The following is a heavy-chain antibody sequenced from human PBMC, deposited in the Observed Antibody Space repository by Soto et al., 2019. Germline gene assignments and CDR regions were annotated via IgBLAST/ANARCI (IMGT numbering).Heavy chain of an antibody. Sequence: GGSMRLSCAASGFAFCPAWMTWVRQAPGKGLEWVALIKSKTSGGTTEYAAPVRGRFTISRDDSKNALYLQMNSLKTEDTAVYYCTTDLWRIAVVVGSTGYFNPWGQGTPVTVSS. CDR2: IKSKTSGGTT. V-gene: IGHV3-15*01. CDR3: TTDLWRIAVVVGSTGYFNP. J-gene: IGHJ5*02. D-gene: IGHD2-15*01. CDR1: GFAFCPAW.